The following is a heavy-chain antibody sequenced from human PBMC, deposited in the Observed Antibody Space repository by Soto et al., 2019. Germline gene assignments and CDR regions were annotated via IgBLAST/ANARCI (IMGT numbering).Heavy chain of an antibody. CDR2: INHSGST. J-gene: IGHJ5*02. Sequence: LETLSLTCAVYGGPFSGYYWSWIRQPPGKGLEWIGEINHSGSTNYNPSLKSRVTISVDTSKNQFSLKLSSVTAADTAVYYCARKRVTIFGVVTKWFDPWGQGTLVTVSS. CDR1: GGPFSGYY. D-gene: IGHD3-3*01. V-gene: IGHV4-34*01. CDR3: ARKRVTIFGVVTKWFDP.